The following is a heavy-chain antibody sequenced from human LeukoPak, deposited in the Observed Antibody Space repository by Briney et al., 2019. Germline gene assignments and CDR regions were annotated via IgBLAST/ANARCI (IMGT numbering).Heavy chain of an antibody. V-gene: IGHV1-69*04. J-gene: IGHJ3*02. D-gene: IGHD5-24*01. CDR1: GGTFSTSS. CDR3: AKDREMATGGFDI. CDR2: VIHALGVV. Sequence: SVKVSCKASGGTFSTSSISWVRQAPGQGLEWMGRVIHALGVVNYAQKFQGRVTITADISTSTAYMELNSLRYEDTAVYYCAKDREMATGGFDIWGQGTMVTVYS.